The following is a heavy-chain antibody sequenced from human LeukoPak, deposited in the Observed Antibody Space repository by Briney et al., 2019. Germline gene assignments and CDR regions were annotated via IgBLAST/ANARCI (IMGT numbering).Heavy chain of an antibody. CDR2: ISSNGGST. D-gene: IGHD6-19*01. J-gene: IGHJ4*02. V-gene: IGHV3-64*04. Sequence: PGGSLRLSCSASGFTFSSYAMHWVRQAPGKGLEYVSAISSNGGSTYYADSVKGRFTISRDNSRNTLYLQMNSLRAEDTAVYYCAKPRSGWYHFDYWGQGTLVTVSS. CDR1: GFTFSSYA. CDR3: AKPRSGWYHFDY.